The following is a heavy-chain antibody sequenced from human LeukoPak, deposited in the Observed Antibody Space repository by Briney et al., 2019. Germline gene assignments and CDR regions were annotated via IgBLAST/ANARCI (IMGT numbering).Heavy chain of an antibody. CDR1: GFTFAIHA. CDR2: ISGDGASK. V-gene: IGHV3-23*01. D-gene: IGHD3-10*01. Sequence: GGSLRLSCAASGFTFAIHAMTWVRQAPGKGLEWVSGISGDGASKHYAESVKGQFTISRDNSQNTLFLQMNSLRVEDTAIYYRAKDSYVSGRPLHTFDVWGQGTMVTVSS. J-gene: IGHJ3*01. CDR3: AKDSYVSGRPLHTFDV.